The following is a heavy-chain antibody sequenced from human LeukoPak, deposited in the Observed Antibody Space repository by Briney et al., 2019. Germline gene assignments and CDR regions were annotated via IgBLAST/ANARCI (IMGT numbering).Heavy chain of an antibody. J-gene: IGHJ5*02. V-gene: IGHV1-46*01. CDR2: INPSGGST. Sequence: ASVKVSCKASGYTFTSYYMHWVRQAPGQGLEWMGIINPSGGSTSYAQKFQGRVTMTRDTSTSTVYMELSSLRSEDTAVYYCARIAVAGTRYNWFDPWGQGTLVTVSS. CDR3: ARIAVAGTRYNWFDP. CDR1: GYTFTSYY. D-gene: IGHD6-19*01.